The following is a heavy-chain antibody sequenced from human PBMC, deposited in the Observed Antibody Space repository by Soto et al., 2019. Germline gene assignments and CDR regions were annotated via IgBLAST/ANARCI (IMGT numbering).Heavy chain of an antibody. Sequence: SETLSLTCAVSGGSISSSNWWSWVRQPPGKGLEWIGEIYHSGSTNYNPSLKSRVTISVDKSKNQFSLKLSSVTAADTAVYYCASRLLWFGTERWSYFDYWGQGTLVTVS. J-gene: IGHJ4*02. CDR3: ASRLLWFGTERWSYFDY. CDR2: IYHSGST. D-gene: IGHD3-10*01. CDR1: GGSISSSNW. V-gene: IGHV4-4*02.